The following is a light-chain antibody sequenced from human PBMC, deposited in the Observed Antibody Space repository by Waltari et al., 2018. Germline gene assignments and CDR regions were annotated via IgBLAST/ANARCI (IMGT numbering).Light chain of an antibody. V-gene: IGLV3-21*02. J-gene: IGLJ2*01. CDR3: QVWESRSDQIV. Sequence: FVLTQPPSLSVAPGQTARIPCGGDNIGSRGVHWYQQRPGPAPMLVVYADTDRPSGVPERFSGSNSGNTATLTISRVEAGDEGDYYCQVWESRSDQIVFGGGTKLTVL. CDR1: NIGSRG. CDR2: ADT.